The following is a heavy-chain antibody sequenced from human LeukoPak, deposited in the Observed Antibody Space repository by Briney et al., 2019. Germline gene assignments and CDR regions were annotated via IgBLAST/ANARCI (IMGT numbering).Heavy chain of an antibody. CDR3: AKHARDIVVVPAAFYFDY. CDR1: GFTFSSYS. Sequence: PGESLRLSCAASGFTFSSYSMNWVRQAPGKGLEWVSSISSSSSYIYYADSVKGRFTISRDNAKNSLYLQMNSLRAEDTAVYYCAKHARDIVVVPAAFYFDYWGQGTLVTVSS. D-gene: IGHD2-2*01. J-gene: IGHJ4*02. CDR2: ISSSSSYI. V-gene: IGHV3-21*04.